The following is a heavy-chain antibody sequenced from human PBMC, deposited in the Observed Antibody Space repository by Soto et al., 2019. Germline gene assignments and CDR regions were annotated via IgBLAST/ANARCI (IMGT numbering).Heavy chain of an antibody. V-gene: IGHV3-23*01. CDR1: GFTFSSYA. Sequence: PGGSLRLSCVASGFTFSSYAMSWVRQAPGKGLEWVSASATAGTTYYTDSVKGRFTISRDNSRNTVYLQMNSLRADDTAVYYCAKDRLAGGFDYWGQGTLVTVSS. CDR3: AKDRLAGGFDY. CDR2: SATAGTT. J-gene: IGHJ4*02. D-gene: IGHD3-16*01.